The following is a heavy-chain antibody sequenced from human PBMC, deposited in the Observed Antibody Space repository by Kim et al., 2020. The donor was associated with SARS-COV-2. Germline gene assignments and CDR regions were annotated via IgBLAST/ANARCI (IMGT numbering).Heavy chain of an antibody. Sequence: SETLSLTCTVSAGSISSDHYYWNWIRQPPGKGLEWIGYIYPSGSTYYNPSLKSRVTISIDTSKNQFSLKLNSVTAADTAVYYCVRGGVFYDGSGYSWYLDLWGRGTRVTVSS. D-gene: IGHD3-22*01. V-gene: IGHV4-30-4*01. J-gene: IGHJ2*01. CDR2: IYPSGST. CDR1: AGSISSDHYY. CDR3: VRGGVFYDGSGYSWYLDL.